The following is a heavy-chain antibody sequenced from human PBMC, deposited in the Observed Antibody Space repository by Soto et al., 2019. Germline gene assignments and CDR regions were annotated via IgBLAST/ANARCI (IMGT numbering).Heavy chain of an antibody. D-gene: IGHD2-21*02. J-gene: IGHJ4*02. CDR2: INPSSGAT. CDR3: AKYCGGDCRHFDA. V-gene: IGHV1-46*01. CDR1: GYNFIAYY. Sequence: ASVKVSCKASGYNFIAYYIYWVRQAPGQGPEWMGMINPSSGATNYAQKFQGRVTVTRDTSTSTAYLELSSLRSEDAAVYYCAKYCGGDCRHFDAWGQGTLVTVS.